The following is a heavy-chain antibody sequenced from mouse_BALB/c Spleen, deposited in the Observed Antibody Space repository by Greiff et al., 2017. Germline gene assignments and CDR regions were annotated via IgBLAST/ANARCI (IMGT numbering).Heavy chain of an antibody. Sequence: VQVVESGPGLVAPSQSLSITCTVSGFSLTSYGVHWVRQPPGKGLEWLGVIWAGGSTNYNSALMSRLGISKDNSKSQVFLKMNSLQTDDTAMYYCAREVITSDWYFDVWGAGTTVTVSS. V-gene: IGHV2-9*02. D-gene: IGHD2-4*01. CDR3: AREVITSDWYFDV. CDR1: GFSLTSYG. CDR2: IWAGGST. J-gene: IGHJ1*01.